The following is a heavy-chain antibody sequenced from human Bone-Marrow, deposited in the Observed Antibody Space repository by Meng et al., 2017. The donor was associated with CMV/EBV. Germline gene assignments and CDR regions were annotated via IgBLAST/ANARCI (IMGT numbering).Heavy chain of an antibody. CDR1: GFTFSSYS. Sequence: ETLSLTCAASGFTFSSYSMNWVRQAPGKGLEWVSSISSSSYIYYADSVKGRFTISRDNAKNSLYLQMNSLRAEDTAVYYCARGLRTGLNWFDPWGQGTLVTVSS. CDR2: ISSSSYI. D-gene: IGHD3/OR15-3a*01. J-gene: IGHJ5*02. CDR3: ARGLRTGLNWFDP. V-gene: IGHV3-21*01.